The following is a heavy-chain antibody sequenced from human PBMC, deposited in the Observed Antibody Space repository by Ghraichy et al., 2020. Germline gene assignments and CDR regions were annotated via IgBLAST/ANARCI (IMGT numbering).Heavy chain of an antibody. CDR2: INSDGSST. V-gene: IGHV3-74*01. D-gene: IGHD3-10*01. CDR3: ARDPPQFDGNDAFDI. Sequence: GGSLRLSCAASGFTFSSYWMHWVRQAPGKGLVWVSRINSDGSSTSYADSVKGRFTISRDNAKNTLYLQMNSLRAEDTAVYYCARDPPQFDGNDAFDIWGQGTIVTVSS. J-gene: IGHJ3*02. CDR1: GFTFSSYW.